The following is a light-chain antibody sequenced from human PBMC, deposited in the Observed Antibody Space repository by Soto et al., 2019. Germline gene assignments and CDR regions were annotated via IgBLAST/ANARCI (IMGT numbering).Light chain of an antibody. V-gene: IGKV3-15*01. CDR3: QQYNNWPYA. CDR1: QSVSSN. CDR2: GAS. Sequence: EIVMTQSPATLSVSPGERATLSCRASQSVSSNLAWYQQKPGQAPRFLIYGASTRATGIPARFSGSGSGTEFTLTNSSLQSEDFAVYYCQQYNNWPYAFGQGTKLEIK. J-gene: IGKJ2*01.